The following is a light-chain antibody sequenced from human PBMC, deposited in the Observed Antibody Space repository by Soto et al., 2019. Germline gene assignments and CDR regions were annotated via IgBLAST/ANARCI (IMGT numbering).Light chain of an antibody. CDR3: AAWDDSLNGWV. Sequence: QSVLTQPPSASGTPGQRVTISCSGSSSKIGSTSVNWYQQLLGTAPKLLIYRNDQRPSGVPDRFSGSKSGTSASLDITGLLSEDEADYYCAAWDDSLNGWVFGGGTKVTVL. J-gene: IGLJ3*02. V-gene: IGLV1-44*01. CDR1: SSKIGSTS. CDR2: RND.